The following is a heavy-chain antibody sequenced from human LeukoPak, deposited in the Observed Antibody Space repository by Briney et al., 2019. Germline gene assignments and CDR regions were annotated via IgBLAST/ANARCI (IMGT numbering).Heavy chain of an antibody. CDR1: GGSISSYY. J-gene: IGHJ4*02. V-gene: IGHV4-59*01. D-gene: IGHD5-12*01. CDR3: ARVGDGYNSLDY. CDR2: IYYSGST. Sequence: PSETLSLTCTVSGGSISSYYWSWIRQPPGKGLEWIGYIYYSGSTNYNPSLKSRVTISVDTSTNQFSLKLSSVTAADTAVYYCARVGDGYNSLDYWGQGTLVTVSS.